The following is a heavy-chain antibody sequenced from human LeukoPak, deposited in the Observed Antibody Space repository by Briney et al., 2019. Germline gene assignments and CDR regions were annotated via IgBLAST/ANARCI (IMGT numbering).Heavy chain of an antibody. D-gene: IGHD3-16*01. CDR3: ASGVMLSGFDY. Sequence: GASVKVSCRASGYTFTSYYMHWVRQAPGQGLEWMGIINPSGGSTSYAQKFQGRVTMTRDMSTSTVYMELSSLRSEDTAVYYCASGVMLSGFDYWGQGTLVTVSS. CDR2: INPSGGST. CDR1: GYTFTSYY. J-gene: IGHJ4*02. V-gene: IGHV1-46*01.